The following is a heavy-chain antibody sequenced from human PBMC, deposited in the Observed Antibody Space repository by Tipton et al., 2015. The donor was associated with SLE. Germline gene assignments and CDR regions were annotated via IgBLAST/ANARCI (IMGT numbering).Heavy chain of an antibody. CDR2: MYYSGST. CDR3: ARGGCSSSSCLKLFDP. D-gene: IGHD2-2*01. CDR1: GGSISSYY. V-gene: IGHV4-59*01. Sequence: TLSLTCTVSGGSISSYYWSWIRQSPGKGLECIGYMYYSGSTNSNPSLKSRVTISVDTSKNQFSLKLSSVTAADTAVYYCARGGCSSSSCLKLFDPWGQGTLVTVSS. J-gene: IGHJ5*02.